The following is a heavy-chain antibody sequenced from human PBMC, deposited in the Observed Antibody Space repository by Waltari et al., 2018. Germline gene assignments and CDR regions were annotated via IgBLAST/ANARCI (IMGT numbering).Heavy chain of an antibody. Sequence: LVESGGGVVQPGRSLRLSCAASGFTFSTYGMHWVRQAPNKGLEWVAVMSYDGSTKNYADSVKGRFSISRDNSQNMLYLQLSSLRPEDTALYYCVRQQWGSDIHDAFDIWGQGTTVTVAS. CDR1: GFTFSTYG. J-gene: IGHJ3*02. D-gene: IGHD1-26*01. CDR2: MSYDGSTK. CDR3: VRQQWGSDIHDAFDI. V-gene: IGHV3-30*04.